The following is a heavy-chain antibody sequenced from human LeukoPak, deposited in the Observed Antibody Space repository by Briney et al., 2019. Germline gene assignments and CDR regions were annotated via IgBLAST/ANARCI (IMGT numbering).Heavy chain of an antibody. D-gene: IGHD3-22*01. J-gene: IGHJ4*02. CDR1: GFTFSSYV. CDR3: ARDFQTIYYDGSAFYSPFDD. CDR2: TSYDESNK. Sequence: GGSLRLSCTVSGFTFSSYVMHWVRQAPGKGLEWVAVTSYDESNKYYADSVKGRFTVSRDNYKDTLYPQMNNLRPDDTAVYFCARDFQTIYYDGSAFYSPFDDWGQGTLVIVSS. V-gene: IGHV3-30*14.